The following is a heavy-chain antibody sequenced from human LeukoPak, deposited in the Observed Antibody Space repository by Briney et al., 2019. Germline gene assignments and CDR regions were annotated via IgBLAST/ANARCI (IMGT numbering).Heavy chain of an antibody. D-gene: IGHD6-13*01. CDR1: GFTVTHYA. CDR3: VKASRRSFDY. V-gene: IGHV3-64D*06. Sequence: GGSLRLSCSASGFTVTHYAMHWVRQAPGKGLEYVSAVDANGRTTYYADSVKGRFTISRDDSKNTLYLHMSSLRPEDTAVYYCVKASRRSFDYWGQGTLVTVSS. J-gene: IGHJ4*02. CDR2: VDANGRTT.